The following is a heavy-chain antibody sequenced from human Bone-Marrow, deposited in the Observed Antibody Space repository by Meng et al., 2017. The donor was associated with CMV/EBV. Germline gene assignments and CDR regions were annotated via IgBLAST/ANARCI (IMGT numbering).Heavy chain of an antibody. CDR2: ISSSSTI. CDR1: GFTFSSYS. J-gene: IGHJ4*02. Sequence: GGSLRLSCAASGFTFSSYSMNWVRQAPGNGLEWVSYISSSSTIYYADSVKGRFTISRDNSKNTLYLQMNSLRAEDTAVYYCAKASCSSSSCHPYYFDHWGQGTLVTVSS. D-gene: IGHD2-2*01. CDR3: AKASCSSSSCHPYYFDH. V-gene: IGHV3-48*01.